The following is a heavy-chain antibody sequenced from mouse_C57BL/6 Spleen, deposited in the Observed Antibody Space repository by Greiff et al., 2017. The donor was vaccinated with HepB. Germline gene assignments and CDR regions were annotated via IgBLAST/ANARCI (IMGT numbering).Heavy chain of an antibody. V-gene: IGHV1-26*01. CDR2: INPNNGGT. CDR3: ARRRGLIYYEAMDY. D-gene: IGHD2-4*01. Sequence: EVQLQQSGPELVKPGASVKISCKASGYTFTDYYMNWVKQSHGKSLEWIGDINPNNGGTSYNQKFKGKATLTVDKSSSTAYMELRSLTSEDSAVYYCARRRGLIYYEAMDYWGQGTSVTVSS. CDR1: GYTFTDYY. J-gene: IGHJ4*01.